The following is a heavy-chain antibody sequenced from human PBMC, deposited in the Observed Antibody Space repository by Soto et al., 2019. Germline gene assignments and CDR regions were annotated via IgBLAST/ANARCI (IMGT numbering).Heavy chain of an antibody. D-gene: IGHD6-6*01. Sequence: ASVKVFCKASGYTFTSYAMHWVRQAPGQRLEWMGWINAGNANTKYSQEFQGRVTITRDTSANTAYLELSSLRSEDTAVYYCARSDSSSADWFDPWGQGTLVTVSS. CDR2: INAGNANT. CDR1: GYTFTSYA. J-gene: IGHJ5*02. CDR3: ARSDSSSADWFDP. V-gene: IGHV1-3*01.